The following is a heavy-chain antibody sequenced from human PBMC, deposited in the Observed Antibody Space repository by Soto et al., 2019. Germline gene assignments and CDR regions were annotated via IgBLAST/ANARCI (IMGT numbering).Heavy chain of an antibody. CDR1: GFTFNSYG. D-gene: IGHD2-15*01. CDR2: RWFDGRNE. Sequence: QVQLVESGGGVVQPGRSLRLSCAASGFTFNSYGMHWVRQAPGKGLEWVAVRWFDGRNENYADSVKGRFTISRDNSKNTLYLQMNSLRGDDTAVYYCARAFRGGDYSWNYYYYGMDIWGQGTTVTVSS. V-gene: IGHV3-33*01. CDR3: ARAFRGGDYSWNYYYYGMDI. J-gene: IGHJ6*02.